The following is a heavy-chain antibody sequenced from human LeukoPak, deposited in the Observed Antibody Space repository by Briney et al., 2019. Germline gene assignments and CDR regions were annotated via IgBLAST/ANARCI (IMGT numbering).Heavy chain of an antibody. V-gene: IGHV1-2*02. Sequence: ASVKVSCKASGYTFTGYYMHWVRQAPGQGLEWMGWINPNSGGTNYAQKFQGRVTMTRDTSISTAYMELSRLRSDDTAVYYCARDREGYEYYFDYWGQGTLVTVSS. CDR2: INPNSGGT. J-gene: IGHJ4*02. CDR3: ARDREGYEYYFDY. D-gene: IGHD5-12*01. CDR1: GYTFTGYY.